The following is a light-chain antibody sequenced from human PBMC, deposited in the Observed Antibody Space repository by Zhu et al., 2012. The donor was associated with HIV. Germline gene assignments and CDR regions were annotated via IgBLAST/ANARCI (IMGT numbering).Light chain of an antibody. V-gene: IGKV3-20*01. Sequence: EVVLTQSPGTLSLSPGQRATLSCRASQTISSSYLAWYQQKSGQAPSLLIYGTSTRATGIPDRFSGSGSGTDFTLTISRLEPEDFAVYYCQHSGTSTGLTFGGGTKVEIK. CDR3: QHSGTSTGLT. J-gene: IGKJ4*01. CDR2: GTS. CDR1: QTISSSY.